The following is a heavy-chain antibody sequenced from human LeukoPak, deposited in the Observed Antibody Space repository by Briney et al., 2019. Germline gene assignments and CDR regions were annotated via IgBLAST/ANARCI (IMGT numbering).Heavy chain of an antibody. Sequence: ASVKVSCKTSGYTFTNYGITWVRQAPGQGLEWMGWINPNSGGTNYAQKFQGRVTMTRDTSISTAYMELSRLRSDDTAVYYCARDSGPHYDYVWGSYSSGSDNAFDIWGQGTMVTVSS. CDR2: INPNSGGT. D-gene: IGHD3-16*01. CDR1: GYTFTNYG. CDR3: ARDSGPHYDYVWGSYSSGSDNAFDI. V-gene: IGHV1-2*02. J-gene: IGHJ3*02.